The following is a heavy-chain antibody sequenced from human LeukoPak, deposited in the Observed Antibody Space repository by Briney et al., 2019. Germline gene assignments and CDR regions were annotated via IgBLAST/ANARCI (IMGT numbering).Heavy chain of an antibody. D-gene: IGHD4-17*01. CDR3: ARDRSTTGIDY. V-gene: IGHV4-61*08. J-gene: IGHJ4*02. CDR1: GGSISSGGYY. Sequence: SETLSLTCTVSGGSISSGGYYWSWIRQPPGKGLEWIGYIYYSGSTNYNPSLKSRVTISVDTSKNQFSLKLSSVTAADTAVYYCARDRSTTGIDYWGQGTLVTVSS. CDR2: IYYSGST.